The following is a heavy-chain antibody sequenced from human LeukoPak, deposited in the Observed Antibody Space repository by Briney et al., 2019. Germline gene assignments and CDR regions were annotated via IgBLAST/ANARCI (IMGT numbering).Heavy chain of an antibody. J-gene: IGHJ5*02. CDR3: ARDGATLLDP. CDR2: INPSGGST. CDR1: GYTFIDYY. V-gene: IGHV1-46*01. D-gene: IGHD5-12*01. Sequence: ASVKVSCKASGYTFIDYYIHWVRQAPGQGLEWMGIINPSGGSTTYTQKFQGRVTMTRDMSTSTVYMEVSSLRSEDTAIYYCARDGATLLDPWGQGTLVTVSS.